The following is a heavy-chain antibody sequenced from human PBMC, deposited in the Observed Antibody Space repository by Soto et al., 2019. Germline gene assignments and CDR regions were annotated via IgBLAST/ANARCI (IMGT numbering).Heavy chain of an antibody. V-gene: IGHV1-2*04. Sequence: ASVKVSCKASGYTFAVYYMHWVRQVPGQGLEWMGWINPNSGGTNYAQKFQGWVTMTRDTSISTAYMELSRLRSDDTAVYYCARGSITIFGVVIPRYYYYMDVWGKGTTVTVSS. CDR2: INPNSGGT. CDR1: GYTFAVYY. D-gene: IGHD3-3*01. CDR3: ARGSITIFGVVIPRYYYYMDV. J-gene: IGHJ6*03.